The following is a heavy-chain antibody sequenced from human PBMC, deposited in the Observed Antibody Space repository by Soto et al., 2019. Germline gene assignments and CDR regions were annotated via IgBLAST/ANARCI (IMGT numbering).Heavy chain of an antibody. J-gene: IGHJ4*02. CDR2: INHSGST. CDR3: ARVGPRYDFWSSYNY. V-gene: IGHV4-34*01. Sequence: QVQLQQWGAGLLKPSETLSLTCAIYGGSFSGYYWSWIRQPPGKGLEWIGEINHSGSTNYNPSLKSRVTISVDTSKNQFSLKLSSVTAADTAVYYCARVGPRYDFWSSYNYWGQGTLVTVSS. D-gene: IGHD3-3*01. CDR1: GGSFSGYY.